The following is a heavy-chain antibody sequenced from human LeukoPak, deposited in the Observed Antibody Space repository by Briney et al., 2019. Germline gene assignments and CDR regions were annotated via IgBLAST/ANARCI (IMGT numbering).Heavy chain of an antibody. CDR1: GGTFSSYA. J-gene: IGHJ4*02. CDR3: ARLTAMVTDFDY. D-gene: IGHD5-18*01. Sequence: SVKVSCKASGGTFSSYAISWVRQAPGQGLEWMGGIIPIFGTANYAQKFQGRVTITADESTSTAYMELSSLRSEDTAVYYCARLTAMVTDFDYWGQGTLVTVSS. CDR2: IIPIFGTA. V-gene: IGHV1-69*01.